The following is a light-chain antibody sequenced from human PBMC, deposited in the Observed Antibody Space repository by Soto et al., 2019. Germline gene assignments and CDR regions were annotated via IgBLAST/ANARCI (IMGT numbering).Light chain of an antibody. CDR1: QSVRSN. V-gene: IGKV3-20*01. CDR3: QQYGSSPPFT. CDR2: DAY. J-gene: IGKJ5*01. Sequence: EIVMKQSPVTLSVTPEERENLSCRASQSVRSNLAWYQQKPGQAPRLLLYDAYTRATGIPSRFSRSESSTDFTLTISRLEPEDFAVYYCQQYGSSPPFTFGQRALL.